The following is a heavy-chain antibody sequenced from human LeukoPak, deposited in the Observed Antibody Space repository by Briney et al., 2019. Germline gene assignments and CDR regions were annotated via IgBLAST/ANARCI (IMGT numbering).Heavy chain of an antibody. D-gene: IGHD3-3*01. CDR1: GGSISSSSYY. Sequence: PSETLSLTCTVSGGSISSSSYYWGWIRQPPGKGLEWIGSIYYSGSTYYNPSLKSRVTISVDTSKNQFSLKLSSVTAADTAVYYCARCLDYDFWSGYRYYYGMDVWGQGTTVTVSS. J-gene: IGHJ6*02. CDR2: IYYSGST. CDR3: ARCLDYDFWSGYRYYYGMDV. V-gene: IGHV4-39*07.